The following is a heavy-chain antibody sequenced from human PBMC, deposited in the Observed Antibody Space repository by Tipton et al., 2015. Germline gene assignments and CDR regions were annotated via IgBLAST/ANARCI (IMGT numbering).Heavy chain of an antibody. CDR2: LYTGGTT. D-gene: IGHD3-3*01. CDR3: ARDGYYDVWSGYYGMDV. J-gene: IGHJ6*02. V-gene: IGHV3-53*01. CDR1: EFTVSSTY. Sequence: VQLVQSGGDLIQPGGSLRLSCAASEFTVSSTYMSWVRQAPGKGLECVSVLYTGGTTYYADSVKGRFTISRDISNNTVSLEMNSLRAEDTAVYYCARDGYYDVWSGYYGMDVWGQGTTVTVS.